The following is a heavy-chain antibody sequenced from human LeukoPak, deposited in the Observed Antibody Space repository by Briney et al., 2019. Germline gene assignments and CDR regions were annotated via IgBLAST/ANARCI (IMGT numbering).Heavy chain of an antibody. D-gene: IGHD4-17*01. J-gene: IGHJ4*02. CDR3: AREGFSTVTSDY. CDR1: GFTFDNYN. V-gene: IGHV3-48*04. Sequence: GGSLRLSCAVSGFTFDNYNMNWVRQAPGKGLEWISYISHDSVVIYYTDSVKGRFTVSRDNVNNLLYLQMNRLTVEDAAVYYCAREGFSTVTSDYWGQGTLVTVSS. CDR2: ISHDSVVI.